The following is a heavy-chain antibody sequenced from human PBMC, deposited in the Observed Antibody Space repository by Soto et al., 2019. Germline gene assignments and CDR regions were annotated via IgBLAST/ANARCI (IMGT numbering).Heavy chain of an antibody. J-gene: IGHJ5*02. CDR1: GYTFTSYG. Sequence: QLVQSGVEMKNPGASVKVSCKASGYTFTSYGISWVRQAPGQGREWMGWISGFNADTNYAQKFHGRVTVTKDTSTSTAYMALRSLKSDDTAMYYCARSGSYYPARNWFGPWGQGTLVIVSS. D-gene: IGHD3-10*01. V-gene: IGHV1-18*01. CDR2: ISGFNADT. CDR3: ARSGSYYPARNWFGP.